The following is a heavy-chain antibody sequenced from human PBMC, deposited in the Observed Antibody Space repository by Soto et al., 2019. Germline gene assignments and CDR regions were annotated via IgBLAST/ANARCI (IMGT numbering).Heavy chain of an antibody. V-gene: IGHV1-18*01. D-gene: IGHD3-22*01. Sequence: ASVKVSCKASGYTFPNYGISWVRQAPGQGFEWMGWISPYKGNTNYAQKLQGRVTMTTDTSRNTAYMELRSLRSDDTAVYYCARHRFNYYDDTVYYYFDYWGQGTLVTVSS. CDR3: ARHRFNYYDDTVYYYFDY. J-gene: IGHJ4*02. CDR2: ISPYKGNT. CDR1: GYTFPNYG.